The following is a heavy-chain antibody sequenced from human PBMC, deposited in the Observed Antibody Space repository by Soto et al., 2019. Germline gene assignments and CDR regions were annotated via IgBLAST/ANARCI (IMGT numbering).Heavy chain of an antibody. J-gene: IGHJ6*02. D-gene: IGHD5-12*01. CDR1: GFTFSSYA. CDR3: ASTEVPTYYYYGMDV. V-gene: IGHV3-30-3*01. Sequence: QVQLVESGGGVVQPGRSLRLSCAASGFTFSSYAMHWVRQAPGKGLEWVAVISYDGSNKYYADSVKGRFTISRDNSKNTLYLQMNSLRAEDTAVYYCASTEVPTYYYYGMDVWGQGTTVTVSS. CDR2: ISYDGSNK.